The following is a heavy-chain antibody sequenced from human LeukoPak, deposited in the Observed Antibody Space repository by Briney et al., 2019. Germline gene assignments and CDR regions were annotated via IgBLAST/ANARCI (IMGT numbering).Heavy chain of an antibody. J-gene: IGHJ4*02. D-gene: IGHD3-22*01. CDR1: GYSFTSYW. Sequence: GESLKISCKGSGYSFTSYWIAWVRQMPGKGLEWMGIIYPGDSDTRNSPSFQGQVTISVDKSISTAYLQWSSLKASDTAMYYCARQYYDSSGYYPYFDYWGQGTLVTVSP. CDR3: ARQYYDSSGYYPYFDY. V-gene: IGHV5-51*01. CDR2: IYPGDSDT.